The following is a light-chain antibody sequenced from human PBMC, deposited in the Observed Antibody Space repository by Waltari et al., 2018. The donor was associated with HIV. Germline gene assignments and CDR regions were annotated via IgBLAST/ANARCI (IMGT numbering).Light chain of an antibody. Sequence: QSALTQPASVSGPPGQSITISSTGPTPDLGSSTYFSWHQQHPGEAPKLIIHDVSDRPSGISNRFSGSKSGNTASLTISGLQTEDEADYYCSSYTSSSTYVFGTGTRVTVL. CDR1: TPDLGSSTY. V-gene: IGLV2-14*01. J-gene: IGLJ1*01. CDR2: DVS. CDR3: SSYTSSSTYV.